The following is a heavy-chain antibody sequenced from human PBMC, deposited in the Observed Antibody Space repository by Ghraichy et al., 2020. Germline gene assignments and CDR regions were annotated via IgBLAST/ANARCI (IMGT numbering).Heavy chain of an antibody. V-gene: IGHV3-30*18. CDR1: GFTFSSYG. J-gene: IGHJ6*02. CDR3: AKETYGDRLGGLIYYYYGMDV. CDR2: ISYDGSNK. D-gene: IGHD4-17*01. Sequence: LSLTCAASGFTFSSYGMHWVRQAPGKGLEWVAVISYDGSNKYYADSVKGRFTISRDNSKNTLYLQMNSLRAEDTAVYYCAKETYGDRLGGLIYYYYGMDVWGQGTTVTVSS.